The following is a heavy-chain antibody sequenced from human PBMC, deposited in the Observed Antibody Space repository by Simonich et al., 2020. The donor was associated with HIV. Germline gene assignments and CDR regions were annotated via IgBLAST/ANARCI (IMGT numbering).Heavy chain of an antibody. CDR1: GHSLAELS. Sequence: QVQLVQSGAEVKKPGASVKVSCKVSGHSLAELSMNWVRQTPGRGLEWIGGFDSELGVTIYAHKLQGRVTMTEDTSTDTAYMELRGLRSEDTALYYCATWEVKDDVLTGFTYWYFDLWGRGTLVTVSS. J-gene: IGHJ2*01. CDR3: ATWEVKDDVLTGFTYWYFDL. CDR2: FDSELGVT. D-gene: IGHD3-9*01. V-gene: IGHV1-24*01.